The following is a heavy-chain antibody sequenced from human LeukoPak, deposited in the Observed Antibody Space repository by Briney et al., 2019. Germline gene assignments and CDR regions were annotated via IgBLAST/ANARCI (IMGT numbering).Heavy chain of an antibody. CDR1: GGSISCYY. D-gene: IGHD3-22*01. V-gene: IGHV4-59*01. CDR3: ARDLDSSGYYYDN. Sequence: SETLSITCTVSGGSISCYYWSWIRQPPGKGVEWIGYIYYSGSTNYNPSLKSRVTISVDTSKNQFSLKMSSVTAADTAVYYCARDLDSSGYYYDNWGQGTLVTVSS. J-gene: IGHJ4*02. CDR2: IYYSGST.